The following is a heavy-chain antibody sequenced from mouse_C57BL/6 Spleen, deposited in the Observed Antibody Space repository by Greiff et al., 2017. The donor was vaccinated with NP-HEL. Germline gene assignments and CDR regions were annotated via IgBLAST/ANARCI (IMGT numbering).Heavy chain of an antibody. CDR3: ARLYGRGAMDY. V-gene: IGHV1-72*01. J-gene: IGHJ4*01. CDR2: IDPNSGGT. D-gene: IGHD1-1*01. Sequence: QVQLQHHLSALFHPFSSFNLSFKSSFYTFTSYWIHWVKQRPGRGLEWIGRIDPNSGGTKYNEKFKSKATLTVDKPSSTAYMQLSSLTSEDSAVYYCARLYGRGAMDYWGQGTSVTVSS. CDR1: FYTFTSYW.